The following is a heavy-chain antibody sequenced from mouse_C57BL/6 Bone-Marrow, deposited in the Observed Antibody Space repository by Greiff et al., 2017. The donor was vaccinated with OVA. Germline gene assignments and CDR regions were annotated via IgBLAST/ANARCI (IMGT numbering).Heavy chain of an antibody. V-gene: IGHV1-82*01. CDR2: IYPGDGDT. CDR3: ARGGMDY. J-gene: IGHJ4*01. Sequence: VQLQQSGPELVKPGASVKISCKASGYAFSSSWMNWVKQRPGKGLEWIGRIYPGDGDTNCNGKFKGKATLTADKSSSTAYMQLSSLTSEDSAVYFCARGGMDYWGQGTSVTVSS. CDR1: GYAFSSSW.